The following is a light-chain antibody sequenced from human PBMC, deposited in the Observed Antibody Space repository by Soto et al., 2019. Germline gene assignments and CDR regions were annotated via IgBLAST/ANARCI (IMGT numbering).Light chain of an antibody. V-gene: IGKV3-20*01. CDR3: QQYGSSPTWT. CDR1: QTVRNNY. Sequence: EFVLPQSPGTLSLSPGARDTLSCRASQTVRNNYLAWYQQKPGQAPRLLIYDASSRATGIPDRFSGGGSGTDFTLTISRLEPEDLAVYYCQQYGSSPTWTVGQGTKVDIK. J-gene: IGKJ1*01. CDR2: DAS.